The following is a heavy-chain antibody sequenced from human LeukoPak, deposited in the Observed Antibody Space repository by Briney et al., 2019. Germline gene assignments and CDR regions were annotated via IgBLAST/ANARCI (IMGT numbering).Heavy chain of an antibody. CDR2: INPSGGST. Sequence: ASVKDSCKASGYTFASYYMHWVRQARGQGLEWMGIINPSGGSTTYAQKFQGRVTMTRDTSTSTVYMELSSLRSEDTAVYYCARDSTPTYYSGTYYFEYWGQGTLVTVSS. CDR1: GYTFASYY. CDR3: ARDSTPTYYSGTYYFEY. D-gene: IGHD1-26*01. J-gene: IGHJ4*02. V-gene: IGHV1-46*01.